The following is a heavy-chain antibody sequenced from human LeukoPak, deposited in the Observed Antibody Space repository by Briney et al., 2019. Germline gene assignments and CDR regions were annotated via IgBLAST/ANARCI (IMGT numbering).Heavy chain of an antibody. V-gene: IGHV4-59*01. CDR3: ARNNYDRWYYFDY. CDR1: GGSISNYY. CDR2: IYYSGIT. D-gene: IGHD3-22*01. J-gene: IGHJ4*02. Sequence: SETLSLTCTVSGGSISNYYWSWIRQPPGKGLEWIGYIYYSGITNYTPSLKSRVTISVDTSKTQFSLKLSPVTAADTAVYYCARNNYDRWYYFDYWGQGTLVTVSS.